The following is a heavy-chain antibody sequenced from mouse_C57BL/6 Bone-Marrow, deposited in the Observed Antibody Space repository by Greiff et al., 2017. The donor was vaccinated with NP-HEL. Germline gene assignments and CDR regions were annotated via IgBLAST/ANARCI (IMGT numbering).Heavy chain of an antibody. Sequence: QLQQSGAELVRPGASVTLSCKASGYTFTDYEMHWVKQTPVHGLEWIGAIDPETGGTAYNQKFKGKAILTADKSSSTAYMELRSLTSEDSAVYYCTRGRSRGAMDYWGQGTSVTVSS. CDR2: IDPETGGT. J-gene: IGHJ4*01. CDR1: GYTFTDYE. CDR3: TRGRSRGAMDY. V-gene: IGHV1-15*01.